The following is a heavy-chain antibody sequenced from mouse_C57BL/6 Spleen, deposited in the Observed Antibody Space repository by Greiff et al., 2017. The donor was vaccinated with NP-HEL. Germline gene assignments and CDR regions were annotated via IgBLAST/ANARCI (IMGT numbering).Heavy chain of an antibody. CDR1: GYSITSGYY. V-gene: IGHV3-6*01. Sequence: DVKLQESGPGLVKPSQSLSLTCSVTGYSITSGYYWNWIRQFPGNKLEWMGYISYDGSNNYNPSLKNRISITRDTSKNQFFLKLNSVTTEDTATYYCARAPITTVVATYWYFDVWGTGTTVTVSS. J-gene: IGHJ1*03. D-gene: IGHD1-1*01. CDR2: ISYDGSN. CDR3: ARAPITTVVATYWYFDV.